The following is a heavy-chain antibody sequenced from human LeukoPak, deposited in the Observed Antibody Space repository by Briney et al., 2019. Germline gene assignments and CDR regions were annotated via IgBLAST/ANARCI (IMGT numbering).Heavy chain of an antibody. D-gene: IGHD1-26*01. CDR3: ARRGFHDYSGFDY. J-gene: IGHJ4*02. Sequence: GGSLRLSCAASGFTFSSYEMNWVRQAPGKGLEWVSSIGGSSSDIYYAASVKGRFTISRDNAKNSLYLQMKSLRAEDTAVYYCARRGFHDYSGFDYWGQGTLVTVSS. CDR2: IGGSSSDI. V-gene: IGHV3-21*01. CDR1: GFTFSSYE.